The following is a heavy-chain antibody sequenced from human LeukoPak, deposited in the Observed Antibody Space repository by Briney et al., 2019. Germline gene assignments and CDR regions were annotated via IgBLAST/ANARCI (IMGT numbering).Heavy chain of an antibody. J-gene: IGHJ4*02. CDR1: GFTFGSHA. D-gene: IGHD4-23*01. V-gene: IGHV3-23*01. CDR3: AKGIGGTLFDY. Sequence: GGSLRLSCAASGFTFGSHAMSWVRQAPGKGLERVSTISGSADGTHYRDSVKGRFTISRDNSKNTLFLQMNSLSAADTAVYYCAKGIGGTLFDYWGQGTLVTVSS. CDR2: ISGSADGT.